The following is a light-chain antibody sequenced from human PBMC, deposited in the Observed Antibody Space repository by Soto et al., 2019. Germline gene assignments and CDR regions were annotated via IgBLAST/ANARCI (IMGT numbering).Light chain of an antibody. CDR1: QSVSSSY. V-gene: IGKV3-20*01. J-gene: IGKJ5*01. CDR2: GAS. CDR3: QQYGSSPPIT. Sequence: EIVLAQSPGTLSLSPGEGATVSCSASQSVSSSYLAWYQQKPGQAPRLLIYGASSRATGIPDRFSGSGSGTDFTLTISRLEPEDFAVYYCQQYGSSPPITFGQGTRLEIK.